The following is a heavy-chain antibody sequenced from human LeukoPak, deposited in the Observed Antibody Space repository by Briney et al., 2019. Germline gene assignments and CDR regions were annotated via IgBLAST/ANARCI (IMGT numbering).Heavy chain of an antibody. Sequence: SVKVSCKASGGTFSSYAISWVRQAPGQGLEWMGGIIPIFGTANYAQKFQGRVTITADKSTSTAYMELSSLRSEDTAVYYCARDHWQGYYYYYMDVWGKGTTVTVSS. CDR1: GGTFSSYA. V-gene: IGHV1-69*06. J-gene: IGHJ6*03. CDR2: IIPIFGTA. CDR3: ARDHWQGYYYYYMDV.